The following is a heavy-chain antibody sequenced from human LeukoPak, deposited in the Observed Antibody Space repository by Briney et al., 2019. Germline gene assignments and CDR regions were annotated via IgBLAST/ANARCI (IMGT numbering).Heavy chain of an antibody. D-gene: IGHD2-2*01. CDR3: ARVGDGSIVVVPAAQYYFDY. CDR2: IYNSGST. Sequence: SETLSLTCAVSGGSISSSNWWCWVRHPPGKGLEWMGVIYNSGSTNYNPSLKSRATLAVDKSKNQFSLKLSSVTAADTAVYYCARVGDGSIVVVPAAQYYFDYWGQGTLVTVSS. V-gene: IGHV4-4*02. CDR1: GGSISSSNW. J-gene: IGHJ4*02.